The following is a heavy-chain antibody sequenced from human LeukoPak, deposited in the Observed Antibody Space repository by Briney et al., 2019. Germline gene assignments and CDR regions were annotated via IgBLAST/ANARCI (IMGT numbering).Heavy chain of an antibody. J-gene: IGHJ5*02. Sequence: SETLSLTCTVSGGSISSYYWSWIRQPPGKGLEWIGYIYYSGSTNYNPSLKSRVTISVDTSKNQFSLKLSSVTAADTAVYYCAREKLDSSGWYSWFDPWGQEPWSPSPQ. V-gene: IGHV4-59*01. CDR3: AREKLDSSGWYSWFDP. CDR2: IYYSGST. D-gene: IGHD6-19*01. CDR1: GGSISSYY.